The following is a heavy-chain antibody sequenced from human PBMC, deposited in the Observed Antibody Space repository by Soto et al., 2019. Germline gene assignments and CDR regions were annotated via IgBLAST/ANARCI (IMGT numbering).Heavy chain of an antibody. J-gene: IGHJ5*02. CDR2: IYHSGST. Sequence: QLQLQESGSGLVKPSQTLSLTCAVSGGSISSGGYSWSWIRQPPGKGLEWIGYIYHSGSTYYNPSLNSRVTISVDRSTNHFSLQLSSVTAADTAVYYCARDDYGGNSNWFDPWGQGTLVTVSS. CDR1: GGSISSGGYS. D-gene: IGHD4-17*01. V-gene: IGHV4-30-2*01. CDR3: ARDDYGGNSNWFDP.